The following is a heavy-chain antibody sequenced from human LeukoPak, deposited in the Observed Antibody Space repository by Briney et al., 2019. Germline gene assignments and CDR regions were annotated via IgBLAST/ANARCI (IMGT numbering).Heavy chain of an antibody. D-gene: IGHD2-21*01. CDR3: ARSAGGAPHCGGHCYSPPSHYYSMDV. CDR1: GHTFSNYA. Sequence: SVKVSCKASGHTFSNYAISWVRQAPRQGREWMGGIVAIFGTPNYAQKFQGRLTITADESTSAAYMELSSLTSDDTAVYYCARSAGGAPHCGGHCYSPPSHYYSMDVWGKGTTVTVSS. J-gene: IGHJ6*03. V-gene: IGHV1-69*13. CDR2: IVAIFGTP.